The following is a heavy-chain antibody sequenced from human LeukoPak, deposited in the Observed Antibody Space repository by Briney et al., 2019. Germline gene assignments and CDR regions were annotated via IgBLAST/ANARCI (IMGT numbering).Heavy chain of an antibody. CDR2: IYTGGST. CDR1: GFSINHYY. CDR3: ARGQSYCGADCYSD. D-gene: IGHD2-21*02. Sequence: GGSLRLSCAASGFSINHYYMTWIRQTPGKGLDWVSVIYTGGSTNYGDSVKGRFTISRDNSKNTLYLQMNSLRADDTAIYYCARGQSYCGADCYSDWGQGTLVTVSS. V-gene: IGHV3-66*01. J-gene: IGHJ4*02.